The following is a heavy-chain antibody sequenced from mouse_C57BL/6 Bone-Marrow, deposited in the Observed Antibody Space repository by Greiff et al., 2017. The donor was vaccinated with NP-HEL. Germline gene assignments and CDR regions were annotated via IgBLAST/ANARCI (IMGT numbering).Heavy chain of an antibody. CDR3: ARGLYYYGSSYDYAMDY. D-gene: IGHD1-1*01. V-gene: IGHV7-1*01. Sequence: EVKLVESGGGLVQSGRSLRLSCATSGFTFSDFYMEWVRQAPGKGLEWIAASRNKANDYTTEYSASVKGRFIVSRDTSQSILYLQMKALRAEDTAIYYCARGLYYYGSSYDYAMDYWGQGTSVTVSS. J-gene: IGHJ4*01. CDR1: GFTFSDFY. CDR2: SRNKANDYTT.